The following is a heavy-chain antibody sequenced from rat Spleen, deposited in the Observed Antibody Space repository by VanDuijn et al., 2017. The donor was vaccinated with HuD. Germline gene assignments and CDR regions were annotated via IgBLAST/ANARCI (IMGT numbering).Heavy chain of an antibody. CDR3: ARPDSSLYVMDA. CDR2: ITNTGRNT. Sequence: EVQLVESGGGLVQPGRSLKLSCVASGFTFNNYWMTWIRQAPGKGLEWVASITNTGRNTYYPDSVKGRFTISRDNAKSTLYLQMNSLRSEDTATYYCARPDSSLYVMDAWGQGASVTVSS. V-gene: IGHV5-31*01. CDR1: GFTFNNYW. J-gene: IGHJ4*01. D-gene: IGHD1-2*01.